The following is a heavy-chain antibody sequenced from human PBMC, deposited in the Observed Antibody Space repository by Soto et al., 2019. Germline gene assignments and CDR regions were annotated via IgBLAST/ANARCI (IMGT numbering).Heavy chain of an antibody. Sequence: QVQLVQSGAEVKKPGSSVKVSCKASGGTFSSYTISWVRQAPGQGLEWMGRIIPILGIANYAQKFQGRVTITAEKSTSTANMGLSSRRSEDTAEYYCARDRYCSGGSCYSNYYYGMDVWGQGTTVTVSS. CDR2: IIPILGIA. CDR1: GGTFSSYT. CDR3: ARDRYCSGGSCYSNYYYGMDV. V-gene: IGHV1-69*08. J-gene: IGHJ6*02. D-gene: IGHD2-15*01.